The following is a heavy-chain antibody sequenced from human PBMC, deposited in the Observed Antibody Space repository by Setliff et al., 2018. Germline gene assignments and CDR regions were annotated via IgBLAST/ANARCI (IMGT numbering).Heavy chain of an antibody. CDR1: GYTFTGYY. Sequence: ASVKVSCKASGYTFTGYYMHWVRQAPGQGLEWMGWINPNSGGTNYAQKFQGWVTMTRETPISTAYMELSRLRSDDTAVYYCARDLLYSGSYFGYYYGMDVWGQGTTVTVSS. J-gene: IGHJ6*02. CDR2: INPNSGGT. D-gene: IGHD1-26*01. CDR3: ARDLLYSGSYFGYYYGMDV. V-gene: IGHV1-2*04.